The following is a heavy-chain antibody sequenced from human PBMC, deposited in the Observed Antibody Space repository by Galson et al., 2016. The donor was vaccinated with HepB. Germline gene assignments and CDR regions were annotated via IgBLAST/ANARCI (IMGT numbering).Heavy chain of an antibody. J-gene: IGHJ4*02. V-gene: IGHV3-49*03. Sequence: SLRLSCAASGFTFGAYEMRWFRQAPGKGLEWVAFIRSRNYGRTTEYAASVRGRFTISRDDSNSIASLQMNSLTAEDTAVYYCARAITWRETQGTWFDYWGQGTLGTVSS. CDR2: IRSRNYGRTT. CDR3: ARAITWRETQGTWFDY. D-gene: IGHD3-3*01. CDR1: GFTFGAYE.